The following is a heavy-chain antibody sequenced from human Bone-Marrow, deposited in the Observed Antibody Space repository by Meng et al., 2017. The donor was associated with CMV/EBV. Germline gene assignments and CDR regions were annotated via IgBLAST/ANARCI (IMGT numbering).Heavy chain of an antibody. CDR1: GFTFTRYW. J-gene: IGHJ4*02. V-gene: IGHV3-7*01. Sequence: GGSLRLSCVASGFTFTRYWMTWVRQAPGKGLEWVAHIKEDGRERDYVDSAKDRFTISRDNAQKSLYLQMTSLRVEDTAVYYCARVGRGEERKSSRYRQADYWGQGTLVTVSS. CDR3: ARVGRGEERKSSRYRQADY. CDR2: IKEDGRER. D-gene: IGHD6-19*01.